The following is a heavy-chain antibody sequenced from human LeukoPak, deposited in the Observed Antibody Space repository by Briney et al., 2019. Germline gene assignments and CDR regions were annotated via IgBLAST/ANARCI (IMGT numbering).Heavy chain of an antibody. CDR2: IKQDGSEK. V-gene: IGHV3-7*01. D-gene: IGHD4-17*01. CDR3: ARGNYGDYEDAFDI. Sequence: GGSLRLSCAASGFTFSSYWMSWVRQAPGKGLEWVANIKQDGSEKYYVDSVKGRFTISRDNAKNSLYLQMNSLRAEGTAVYYCARGNYGDYEDAFDIWGQGTMVTVSS. J-gene: IGHJ3*02. CDR1: GFTFSSYW.